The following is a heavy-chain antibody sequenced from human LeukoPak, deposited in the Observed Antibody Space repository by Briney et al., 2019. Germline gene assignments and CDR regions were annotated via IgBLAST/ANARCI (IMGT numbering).Heavy chain of an antibody. J-gene: IGHJ4*02. D-gene: IGHD2-21*02. CDR1: GFTVSSNY. V-gene: IGHV3-53*01. CDR3: ARDREYCGGDCYPPSFDY. Sequence: PGGSLRLSCAASGFTVSSNYMSWVRQAPGKGLEWVSVIYSGGSTYYADSVKGRFTISRDNSKNTLYLQMNSLRAEDTAVYYCARDREYCGGDCYPPSFDYWGQGTLVTVSS. CDR2: IYSGGST.